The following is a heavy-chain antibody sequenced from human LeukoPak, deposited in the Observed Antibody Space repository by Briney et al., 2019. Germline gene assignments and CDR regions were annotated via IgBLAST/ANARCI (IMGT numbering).Heavy chain of an antibody. D-gene: IGHD2-8*02. J-gene: IGHJ5*02. CDR2: ISGSSSTI. CDR1: GFTFSDYT. V-gene: IGHV3-48*02. Sequence: GGSLRLSCAASGFTFSDYTMNWVRQAPGKGLEWVSYISGSSSTIFYADSVKGRFTISRDNAKNSLYLQMNSLRDEDTAMYYCARYVASTGTYWFDPWGQGTLVTVSS. CDR3: ARYVASTGTYWFDP.